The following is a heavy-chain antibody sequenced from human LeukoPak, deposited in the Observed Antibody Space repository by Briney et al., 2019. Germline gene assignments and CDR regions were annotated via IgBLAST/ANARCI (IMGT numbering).Heavy chain of an antibody. CDR3: ARQRGYCSGGSCYGGFFDY. V-gene: IGHV3-66*04. D-gene: IGHD2-15*01. CDR1: GLTVSSNY. J-gene: IGHJ4*02. Sequence: PGGSLRLSCAASGLTVSSNYMSWVRQAPGKGLEWVSLIYSGSSTYYADSAKGRFTISRDKSKNTLYLQMSSLRVEDTAVYYCARQRGYCSGGSCYGGFFDYWGQGTLVTVSS. CDR2: IYSGSST.